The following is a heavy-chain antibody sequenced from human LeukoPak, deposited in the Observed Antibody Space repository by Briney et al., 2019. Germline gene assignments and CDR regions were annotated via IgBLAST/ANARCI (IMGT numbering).Heavy chain of an antibody. J-gene: IGHJ6*02. CDR2: INDRGST. CDR1: GDSVRSYY. Sequence: SETLSLTCTVSGDSVRSYYWSWIRQPLGQGLEWLGHINDRGSTNYNPSLQGRVTISIDTSKNQFSLKVNSVTAADTAVYYCVRDSRYGSGWFEDGLDFWGQGTTVTVSS. D-gene: IGHD6-13*01. V-gene: IGHV4-59*02. CDR3: VRDSRYGSGWFEDGLDF.